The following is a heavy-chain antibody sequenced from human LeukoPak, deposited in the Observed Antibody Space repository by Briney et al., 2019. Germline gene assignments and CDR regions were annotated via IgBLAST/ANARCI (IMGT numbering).Heavy chain of an antibody. J-gene: IGHJ4*02. D-gene: IGHD3-16*01. CDR2: INGGGDSA. CDR3: VKGPYYESPALDS. CDR1: GFTLRDFG. V-gene: IGHV3-23*01. Sequence: GGSLRLSCAASGFTLRDFGMNWIRQTPRKGLDWISHINGGGDSAHYADFVKGRFTISRDNSQNTLYVQMTSLRTEDTAIYYCVKGPYYESPALDSWGQGTLVTVSS.